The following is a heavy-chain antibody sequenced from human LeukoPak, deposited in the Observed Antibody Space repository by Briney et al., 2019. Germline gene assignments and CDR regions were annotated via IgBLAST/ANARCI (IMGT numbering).Heavy chain of an antibody. CDR1: GFTFSSYA. D-gene: IGHD2-21*02. CDR3: ARDRTETAVDY. Sequence: GGSLRLSCAASGFTFSSYAMHWVRQAPGKGLEWVAVISYDGSNKYYADSVKGRFTISRDNSKNTLYLQMNSLRAEDTAVYYCARDRTETAVDYWGQGTLVTVSS. CDR2: ISYDGSNK. J-gene: IGHJ4*02. V-gene: IGHV3-30-3*01.